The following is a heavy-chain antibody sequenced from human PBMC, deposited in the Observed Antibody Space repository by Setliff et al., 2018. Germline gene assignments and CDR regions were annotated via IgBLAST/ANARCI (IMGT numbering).Heavy chain of an antibody. V-gene: IGHV5-51*01. J-gene: IGHJ6*04. CDR3: ARRGNGGTLDV. D-gene: IGHD2-8*01. Sequence: GESLKISCKGSGYRFSSYWIGWVRQMPGKGLEWIGIIFPADSDTRYSPSFQGQVTMSADKSFSTAFLQWSSLKASDTAMYYCARRGNGGTLDVWGKGTTVTVSS. CDR2: IFPADSDT. CDR1: GYRFSSYW.